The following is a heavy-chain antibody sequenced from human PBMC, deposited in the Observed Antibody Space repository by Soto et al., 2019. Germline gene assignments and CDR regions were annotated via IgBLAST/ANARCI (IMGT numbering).Heavy chain of an antibody. CDR1: GFIFSNFG. CDR2: ISSDEKIK. Sequence: QVQLVESGGGVVQPGGSLRLSCVASGFIFSNFGMHWVRQAPGKGLEWVAVISSDEKIKQYADSVRGRFAISRENAKNTLYLQMTSLRAEDTAIYYCTIGLLSVLDYLGQGTLVTVSS. V-gene: IGHV3-33*01. D-gene: IGHD6-6*01. CDR3: TIGLLSVLDY. J-gene: IGHJ4*02.